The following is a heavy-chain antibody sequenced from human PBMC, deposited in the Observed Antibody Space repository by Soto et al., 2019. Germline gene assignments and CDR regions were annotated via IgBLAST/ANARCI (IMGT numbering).Heavy chain of an antibody. CDR3: VRRVSGNYDY. Sequence: EVQLAESGGGMVQPGGSLRLSCVASGFTFSSYDMHWVRQAPGKGLEYVSSISSNGGTTYYGNSVKGRFTIYRDNSKNPLYLQMGSLRAEDMAVYCCVRRVSGNYDYWGQGTLVTVSS. CDR2: ISSNGGTT. J-gene: IGHJ4*02. CDR1: GFTFSSYD. V-gene: IGHV3-64*01. D-gene: IGHD1-7*01.